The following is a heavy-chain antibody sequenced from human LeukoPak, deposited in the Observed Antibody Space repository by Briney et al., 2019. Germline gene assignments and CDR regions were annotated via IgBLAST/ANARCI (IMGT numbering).Heavy chain of an antibody. D-gene: IGHD6-13*01. V-gene: IGHV3-21*01. CDR1: GFTFSTYS. Sequence: GGSLRLSCAASGFTFSTYSMNWVRQAPGKGLEWVSSISSSSSFIYYADSVKGRFTISRDNAKNSLYLQMNSLRVEDTAVYYCARGRAAAGTSPRGIDYWGQGTLVTVSS. J-gene: IGHJ4*02. CDR3: ARGRAAAGTSPRGIDY. CDR2: ISSSSSFI.